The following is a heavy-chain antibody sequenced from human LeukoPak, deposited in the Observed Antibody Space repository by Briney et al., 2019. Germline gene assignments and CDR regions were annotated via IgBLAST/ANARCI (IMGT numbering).Heavy chain of an antibody. D-gene: IGHD2-15*01. V-gene: IGHV3-53*01. J-gene: IGHJ5*02. CDR2: IYSGAST. Sequence: GGSLRLSCAASGFTVSSNYMSWVRQAPGKGLAWVSVIYSGASTYYADSVKGRFTISRDNSKNTLYLQMNSLRADDTALYYCARLVAGGTGWFDPWGQGTLVTVSS. CDR1: GFTVSSNY. CDR3: ARLVAGGTGWFDP.